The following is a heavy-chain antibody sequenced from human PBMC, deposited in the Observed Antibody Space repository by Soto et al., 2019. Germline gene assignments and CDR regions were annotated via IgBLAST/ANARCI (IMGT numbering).Heavy chain of an antibody. Sequence: SETLSLTCTVSGGSISSPNFYWSWIRQHPGKGLEWIGHIYYNGTTYYNPTLKSRVSISVDTSKNQFSLKLSSVTAADTAVYDCARDPIERTAIVGWAQGTTVTVSS. V-gene: IGHV4-31*03. D-gene: IGHD2-21*01. CDR1: GGSISSPNFY. J-gene: IGHJ6*02. CDR2: IYYNGTT. CDR3: ARDPIERTAIVG.